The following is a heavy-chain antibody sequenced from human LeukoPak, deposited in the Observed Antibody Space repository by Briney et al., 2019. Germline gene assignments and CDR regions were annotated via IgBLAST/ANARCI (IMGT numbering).Heavy chain of an antibody. Sequence: GGSLRLSCAASGFTFSDYGLHWVRQAPGKGLEWVAFIRYDGSFKYYADSVKGRFTISRDNSKNTQYLQMNSLRAEDTAVYYCAKDPSWSGYFDYWGQGTLVTVSS. CDR1: GFTFSDYG. CDR2: IRYDGSFK. J-gene: IGHJ4*02. CDR3: AKDPSWSGYFDY. D-gene: IGHD6-13*01. V-gene: IGHV3-30*02.